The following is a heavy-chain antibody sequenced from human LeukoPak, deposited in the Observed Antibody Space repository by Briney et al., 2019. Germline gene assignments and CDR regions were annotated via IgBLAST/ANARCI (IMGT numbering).Heavy chain of an antibody. CDR3: ARGKYSSSWRQPYYYYGMDV. J-gene: IGHJ6*02. V-gene: IGHV4-34*01. CDR2: INHSGST. Sequence: NPSETLSLTCAVYGGSFSGYYWSWIRQPPGKGLEWSGEINHSGSTNYNPSLKSRVTISVDTSKNQFSLKLSSVTAADTAVYYYARGKYSSSWRQPYYYYGMDVWGQGTTVTVSS. CDR1: GGSFSGYY. D-gene: IGHD6-13*01.